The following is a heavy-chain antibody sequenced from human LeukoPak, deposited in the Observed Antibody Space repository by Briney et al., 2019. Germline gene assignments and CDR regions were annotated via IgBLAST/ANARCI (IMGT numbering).Heavy chain of an antibody. J-gene: IGHJ4*02. CDR2: ISSSSNYI. V-gene: IGHV3-21*01. Sequence: GGSLRLSRAASGFTFSSYSMNWVRQAPGKGLEWVSSISSSSNYIYYADSVKGRFTISRDNSKNTLYLQMNSLRAEDTAVYYCAKGTELWFGSPGDGYWGQGTLVTVSS. CDR3: AKGTELWFGSPGDGY. CDR1: GFTFSSYS. D-gene: IGHD3-10*01.